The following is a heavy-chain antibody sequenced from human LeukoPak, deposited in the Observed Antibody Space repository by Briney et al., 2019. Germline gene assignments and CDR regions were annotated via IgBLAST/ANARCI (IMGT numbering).Heavy chain of an antibody. CDR3: AGEGYGDYDGDY. Sequence: GGSLRLSCAASGFTFSSYEMNWVRQAPGKGLEWVSYISSSGSTIYYADSVKGRFTISRDNAKNSLFLQMHSLRAEDTAVYYCAGEGYGDYDGDYWGQGTLVTVSS. D-gene: IGHD4-17*01. J-gene: IGHJ4*02. CDR1: GFTFSSYE. CDR2: ISSSGSTI. V-gene: IGHV3-48*03.